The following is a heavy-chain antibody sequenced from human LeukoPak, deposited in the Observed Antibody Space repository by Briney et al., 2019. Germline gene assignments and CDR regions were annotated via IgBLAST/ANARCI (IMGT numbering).Heavy chain of an antibody. CDR3: AREGGYCSSTSCYFSGYYYYMDV. D-gene: IGHD2-2*01. V-gene: IGHV1-46*01. CDR1: GYTFTSYY. J-gene: IGHJ6*03. Sequence: ASVKVSCKASGYTFTSYYMHWVRQAPGQGLEWMGIINPSGGSTSYAQKFQGRVTMTRDMSTSTVYMELSSLRSEDTAVYYCAREGGYCSSTSCYFSGYYYYMDVWGKGTTVTVSS. CDR2: INPSGGST.